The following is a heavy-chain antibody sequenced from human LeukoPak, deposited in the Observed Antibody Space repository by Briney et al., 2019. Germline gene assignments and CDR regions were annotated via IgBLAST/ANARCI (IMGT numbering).Heavy chain of an antibody. Sequence: SETLSLTFAVYGGSFSGYYWSWIRQPPGKGLEWIGEINHSGSTNYNPSLKSRVTISVDTSKNQFSLKLSSVTAADTAVYYCARVTGYTTGDFFDYWGQGTLVTVSS. D-gene: IGHD6-13*01. CDR1: GGSFSGYY. CDR3: ARVTGYTTGDFFDY. V-gene: IGHV4-34*01. CDR2: INHSGST. J-gene: IGHJ4*02.